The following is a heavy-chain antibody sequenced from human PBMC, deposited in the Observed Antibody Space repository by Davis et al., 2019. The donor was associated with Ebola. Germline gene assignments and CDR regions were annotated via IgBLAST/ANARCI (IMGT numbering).Heavy chain of an antibody. D-gene: IGHD3-3*01. V-gene: IGHV3-30*03. CDR1: GFTFSSYG. Sequence: GESLKISCAASGFTFSSYGMHWVRQAPGKGLEWVAVVSHSEREKFYADSVKGRFTISRDNSENTLYLQMNSLTADDTAVYYCARAVFHEVLDYWGQGTPVTVSS. J-gene: IGHJ4*02. CDR3: ARAVFHEVLDY. CDR2: VSHSEREK.